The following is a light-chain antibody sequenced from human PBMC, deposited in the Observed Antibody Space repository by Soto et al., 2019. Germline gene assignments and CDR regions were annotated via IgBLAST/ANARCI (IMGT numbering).Light chain of an antibody. CDR1: SSDVGGYDY. Sequence: QSALTQPPSASGSPGQSVTISCTGTSSDVGGYDYVSWYQQHPGKAPKVMIFEVSKRPSGVRDRFSGSKSANTASLTVSGLQAEDEADYYCTSYAGANTLVFGGGTKLTVL. CDR2: EVS. V-gene: IGLV2-8*01. CDR3: TSYAGANTLV. J-gene: IGLJ2*01.